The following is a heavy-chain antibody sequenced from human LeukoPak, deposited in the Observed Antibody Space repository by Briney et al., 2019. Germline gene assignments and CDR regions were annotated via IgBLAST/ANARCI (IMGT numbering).Heavy chain of an antibody. CDR1: GGSISSYY. D-gene: IGHD4-17*01. CDR3: ARTVTHYYYGMDV. Sequence: SETLSLTCTVPGGSISSYYWSWIRKPPGKGLDRIGYIYYSGSTNYNPTLKSRVTISVDTSKNPFTLKLSSVTAADTAVYYCARTVTHYYYGMDVWGQGTTVTVSS. CDR2: IYYSGST. J-gene: IGHJ6*02. V-gene: IGHV4-59*01.